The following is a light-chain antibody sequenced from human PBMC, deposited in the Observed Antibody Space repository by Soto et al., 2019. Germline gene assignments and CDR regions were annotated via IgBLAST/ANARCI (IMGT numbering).Light chain of an antibody. V-gene: IGKV3-15*01. CDR3: QQYVHWPPGA. J-gene: IGKJ1*01. Sequence: EIVLTQSPGTLSLSPGERVTLSCRASQSVSSSLAWYQQRPGQAPRLLIYDTSTWAAGIAARFSGSGSGTEFTLTISSLQSEDSAVYYCQQYVHWPPGAFGQGTTVEIK. CDR1: QSVSSS. CDR2: DTS.